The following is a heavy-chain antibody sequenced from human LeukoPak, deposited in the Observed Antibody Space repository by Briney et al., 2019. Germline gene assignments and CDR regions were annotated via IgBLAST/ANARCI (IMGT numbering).Heavy chain of an antibody. J-gene: IGHJ4*02. D-gene: IGHD3-3*01. CDR1: GFSLSTSGMC. CDR2: IDWDDDK. CDR3: ARATYYDFWSGYKFDY. Sequence: SGPALVKPTQTLTLTCTFSGFSLSTSGMCVSWIRQPPGKALEWLALIDWDDDKYYSTSLKTRLIISKDTSKNQVVLTMTNMDPVDTATYYCARATYYDFWSGYKFDYWGQGTLVTVSS. V-gene: IGHV2-70*01.